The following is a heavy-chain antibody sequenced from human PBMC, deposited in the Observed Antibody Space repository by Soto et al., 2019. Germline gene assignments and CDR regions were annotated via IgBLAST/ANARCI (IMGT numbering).Heavy chain of an antibody. D-gene: IGHD3-16*01. CDR3: AKVRGGATFDYFDY. V-gene: IGHV3-30*18. CDR2: ISFDGAIE. CDR1: GFTFSSYA. Sequence: QVQLVESGGGVVQPGRSLRLSCAASGFTFSSYAIHWVRQAPGKGLEWLAVISFDGAIEYYANSVKGRFTISRDNSKNTLSLQMSRLTAEDTAVYYCAKVRGGATFDYFDYWGQGTLVTVSS. J-gene: IGHJ4*02.